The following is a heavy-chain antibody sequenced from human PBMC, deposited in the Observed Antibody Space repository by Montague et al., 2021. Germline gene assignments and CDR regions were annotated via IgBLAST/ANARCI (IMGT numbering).Heavy chain of an antibody. CDR1: GASITSNIYY. CDR3: ARVFSSWYVGWFDP. CDR2: IYYSGNS. J-gene: IGHJ5*02. D-gene: IGHD6-13*01. Sequence: SETLSLTCTVSGASITSNIYYWGWIRQSPGKGLEWIGSIYYSGNSFYQQSLKSRITMAVDTSKNQFSLKLSSVTAADTAIYYCARVFSSWYVGWFDPWGQGTLATVSS. V-gene: IGHV4-39*07.